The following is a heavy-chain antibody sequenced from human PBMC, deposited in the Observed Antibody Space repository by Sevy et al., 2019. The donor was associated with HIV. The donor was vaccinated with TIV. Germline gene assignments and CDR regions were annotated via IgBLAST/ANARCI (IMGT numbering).Heavy chain of an antibody. J-gene: IGHJ4*01. Sequence: GGSLRLSCAASGFAFSSHAMHWVRQAPGKGLEWVAVISYEGTETFYAASVEGRFTISRDNSKNMLSLHINSLRPEDTDVYFCARDGGYSIKWYPLYWGHGTLVTVSS. CDR3: ARDGGYSIKWYPLY. V-gene: IGHV3-30-3*01. CDR1: GFAFSSHA. D-gene: IGHD6-13*01. CDR2: ISYEGTET.